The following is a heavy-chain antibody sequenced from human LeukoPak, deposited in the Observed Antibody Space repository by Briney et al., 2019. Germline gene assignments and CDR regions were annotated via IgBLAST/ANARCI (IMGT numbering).Heavy chain of an antibody. Sequence: PGGSLRLSCTASGFAFGDYAMSWVRQAPGKGLEWVSSISGSGGSTYYADSVKGRFTISRDNSKNALYLQMSRLRDEDTAVYYCAKDDYCGGDCIPPEYFQRWGQGTLVTVSS. V-gene: IGHV3-23*01. CDR2: ISGSGGST. D-gene: IGHD2-21*02. CDR1: GFAFGDYA. CDR3: AKDDYCGGDCIPPEYFQR. J-gene: IGHJ1*01.